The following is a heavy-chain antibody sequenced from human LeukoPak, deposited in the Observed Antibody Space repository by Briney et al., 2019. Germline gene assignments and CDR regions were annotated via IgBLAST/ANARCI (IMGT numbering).Heavy chain of an antibody. Sequence: GASVKVSCKASGYTFTGYYMHWVRQAPGQGLEWMGWINPNSGGTNYAQKFQGRVTMTRDTSISTAYMELSRLRSDDTAVYYCARDIETYYDYVWGSYRLDYWGQGTLVTVSS. CDR1: GYTFTGYY. J-gene: IGHJ4*02. D-gene: IGHD3-16*02. CDR3: ARDIETYYDYVWGSYRLDY. CDR2: INPNSGGT. V-gene: IGHV1-2*02.